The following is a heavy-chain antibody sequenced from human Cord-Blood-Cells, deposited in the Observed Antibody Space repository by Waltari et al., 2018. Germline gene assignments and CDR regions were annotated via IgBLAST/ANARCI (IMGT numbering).Heavy chain of an antibody. CDR1: GYTFTVYY. Sequence: QVQLVQSGAEVKKPGASVKVSCKASGYTFTVYYMHWVRQAPGQGLEWMGWINPNSGGTNYAQKFQCWVTMTRDTSISTADMELSRLRSDDTSVYYCATIAAAGAEYFQHWGQGTLVTVSS. V-gene: IGHV1-2*04. J-gene: IGHJ1*01. D-gene: IGHD6-13*01. CDR3: ATIAAAGAEYFQH. CDR2: INPNSGGT.